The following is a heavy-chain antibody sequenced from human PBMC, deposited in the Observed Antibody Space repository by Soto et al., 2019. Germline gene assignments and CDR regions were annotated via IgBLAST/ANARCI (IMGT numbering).Heavy chain of an antibody. D-gene: IGHD3-22*01. CDR1: GFTFSTYG. J-gene: IGHJ4*02. CDR2: ISYDGSNK. V-gene: IGHV3-30*18. CDR3: AKDLVAMIVVAPLDY. Sequence: QVQLVESGGGVVQPGRSLRLSCAASGFTFSTYGMHWFRQAPGKGLEWVAIISYDGSNKYYADSVKGRFTISRDNSKNTLYLQMNSLRAEDTAVYYCAKDLVAMIVVAPLDYWGQGTLVTVSS.